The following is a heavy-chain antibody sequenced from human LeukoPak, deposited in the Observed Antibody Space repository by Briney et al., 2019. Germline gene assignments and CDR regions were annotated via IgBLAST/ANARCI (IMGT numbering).Heavy chain of an antibody. CDR2: ISYDGSNK. CDR1: GFTFSSYA. D-gene: IGHD6-19*01. J-gene: IGHJ3*02. CDR3: ARGSSGWYGTLDAFDI. Sequence: GKSLRLSCAASGFTFSSYAMHWVRQAPGKGLEWVAVISYDGSNKYYADSVKGRFTISRDNSKNTLYLQMNSLRAEDTAVYYCARGSSGWYGTLDAFDIWGQGTMVTVSS. V-gene: IGHV3-30*04.